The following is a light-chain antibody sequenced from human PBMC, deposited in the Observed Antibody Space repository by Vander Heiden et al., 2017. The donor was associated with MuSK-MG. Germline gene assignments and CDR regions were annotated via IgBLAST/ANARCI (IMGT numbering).Light chain of an antibody. V-gene: IGKV4-1*01. CDR1: QSLLYSSNNRNY. CDR2: WAS. Sequence: DLVLTQSPDSLAVSLGERATINCKSNQSLLYSSNNRNYLAWYQKKPGQPPKVLIYWASTRESGVPDRFSGSGSGTDFTLTISSLQAEDVAVYYCQQYYSIPPITFGQGTRLEIK. CDR3: QQYYSIPPIT. J-gene: IGKJ5*01.